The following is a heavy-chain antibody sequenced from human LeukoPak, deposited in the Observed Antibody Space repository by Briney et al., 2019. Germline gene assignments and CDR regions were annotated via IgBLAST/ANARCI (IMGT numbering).Heavy chain of an antibody. Sequence: SETLSLTCAVYGGSFSDYHWSWIRQPPGKGLEWIGEINPSGSTNYNPSLKSRVTISLDTSKNQFSLKLSSVTAADTAVYYCARRKRDMLSGYYFYYYYMDVWGKGTTVTVSS. J-gene: IGHJ6*03. D-gene: IGHD3-9*01. CDR2: INPSGST. CDR1: GGSFSDYH. V-gene: IGHV4-34*01. CDR3: ARRKRDMLSGYYFYYYYMDV.